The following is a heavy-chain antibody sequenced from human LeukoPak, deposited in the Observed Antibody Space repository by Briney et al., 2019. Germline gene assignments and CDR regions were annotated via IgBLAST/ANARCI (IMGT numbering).Heavy chain of an antibody. CDR3: ARVRGVNPIDY. Sequence: EWIGYIYYSGSTYYNPSLKSRVTISVDTSKNQFSLKLSSVTAADTAVYYCARVRGVNPIDYWGQGTLVTVSS. J-gene: IGHJ4*02. CDR2: IYYSGST. D-gene: IGHD3-10*01. V-gene: IGHV4-31*02.